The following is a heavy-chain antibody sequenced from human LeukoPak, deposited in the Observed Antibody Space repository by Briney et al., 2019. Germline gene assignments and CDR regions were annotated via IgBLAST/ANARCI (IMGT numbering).Heavy chain of an antibody. V-gene: IGHV3-48*01. J-gene: IGHJ4*02. Sequence: PGGSLRLSCAASGFTLCSYCMNCVREAPGEGLEWVSYIRSNSNTIHYANSVKARLTITRHHDQNSLSLQMNSLRAEDTAVYYCARDKASCDWYYFDPWGQGPLVTVSS. CDR2: IRSNSNTI. CDR1: GFTLCSYC. D-gene: IGHD3-9*01. CDR3: ARDKASCDWYYFDP.